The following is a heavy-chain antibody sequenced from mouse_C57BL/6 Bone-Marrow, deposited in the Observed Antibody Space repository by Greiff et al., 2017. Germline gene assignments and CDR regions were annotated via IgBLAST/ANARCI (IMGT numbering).Heavy chain of an antibody. J-gene: IGHJ2*01. V-gene: IGHV1-82*01. D-gene: IGHD4-1*01. CDR2: IYPGDGDT. CDR3: ARGRTGFDY. CDR1: GYAFSSSW. Sequence: VQLQQSGPELVKPGASVKISCKASGYAFSSSWMNWVKQRPGTGLEWIGRIYPGDGDTNYNGKFKGKATLTADKSSSTAYMQLSSLTSADSAVYFCARGRTGFDYWGQGTTLTVSS.